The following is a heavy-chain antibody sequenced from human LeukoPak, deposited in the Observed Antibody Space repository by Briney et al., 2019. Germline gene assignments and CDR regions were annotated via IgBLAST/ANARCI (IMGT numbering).Heavy chain of an antibody. V-gene: IGHV3-9*01. CDR3: VKGFRSTITCYGLDP. CDR2: INWNSGGV. J-gene: IGHJ5*02. CDR1: GFTFDHYA. D-gene: IGHD2-2*01. Sequence: GGSLRLSCAASGFTFDHYAMHWVRQAPGRGLEWVSGINWNSGGVGYADSLKGRFTIPRDNAKNSLYLQMNSLRPEDTALYYCVKGFRSTITCYGLDPWGHGILVTVSS.